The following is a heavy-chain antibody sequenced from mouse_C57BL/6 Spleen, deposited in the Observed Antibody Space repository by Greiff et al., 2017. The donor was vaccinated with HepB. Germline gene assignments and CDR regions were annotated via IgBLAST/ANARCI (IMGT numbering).Heavy chain of an antibody. J-gene: IGHJ4*01. D-gene: IGHD4-1*01. V-gene: IGHV1-62-2*01. Sequence: QVQLQQSGAELVKPGASVKLSCKASGYTFTEYTIHWVKQRSGQGLEWIGWFYPGSGSIKYNEKFKDKATLTADKSSSTAYMELSSLTSEDSAVYFGARQERDWGLNYYAMDYWGQGTSVTVSS. CDR3: ARQERDWGLNYYAMDY. CDR1: GYTFTEYT. CDR2: FYPGSGSI.